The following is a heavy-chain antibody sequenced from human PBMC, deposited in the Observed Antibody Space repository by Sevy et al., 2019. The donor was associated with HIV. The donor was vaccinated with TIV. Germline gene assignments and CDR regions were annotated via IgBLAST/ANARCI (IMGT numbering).Heavy chain of an antibody. CDR3: ARLFYGSADY. CDR1: GFTFRRYW. D-gene: IGHD3-10*01. Sequence: GGSLRLSCAASGFTFRRYWMIWVRQAPGKGLEWVATINQDGSETFYVDSVKGRFTISRHNPRKSLYLQMNSLSAEETAVYYCARLFYGSADYWGQGTLVTVSS. V-gene: IGHV3-7*01. CDR2: INQDGSET. J-gene: IGHJ4*02.